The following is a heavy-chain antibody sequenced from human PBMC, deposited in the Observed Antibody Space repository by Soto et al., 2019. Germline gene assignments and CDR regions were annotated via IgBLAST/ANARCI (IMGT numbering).Heavy chain of an antibody. CDR3: AKDLPRGRGGRFYYYDGMDV. CDR2: ISGSGGST. CDR1: GFTFSSYA. J-gene: IGHJ6*02. V-gene: IGHV3-23*01. D-gene: IGHD1-26*01. Sequence: EVQLLEPGGGLVQPGGSLRLSCAAAGFTFSSYAMSWVRQAPGKGLEWVSAISGSGGSTYHADSVKGRLTISRDNSKNTLYLQVNSLRAEDTAVYYCAKDLPRGRGGRFYYYDGMDVWGQGTTVTVSS.